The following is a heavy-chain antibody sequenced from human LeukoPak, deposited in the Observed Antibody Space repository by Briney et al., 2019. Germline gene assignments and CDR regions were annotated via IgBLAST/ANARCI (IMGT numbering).Heavy chain of an antibody. D-gene: IGHD4-17*01. CDR2: ISGSGGST. V-gene: IGHV3-23*01. J-gene: IGHJ4*02. CDR3: AKDPGPLGYGEELDY. CDR1: GFTFSSYS. Sequence: GGSLRLSCAASGFTFSSYSMNWVRQAPGKGLEWVSAISGSGGSTYYADSVKGRFTISRDNSKNTLYLQMNSLRAEDTAVYYCAKDPGPLGYGEELDYWGQGTLVTVSS.